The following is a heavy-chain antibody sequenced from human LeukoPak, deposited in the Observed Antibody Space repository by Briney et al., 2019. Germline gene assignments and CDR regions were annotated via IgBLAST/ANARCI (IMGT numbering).Heavy chain of an antibody. CDR1: GGSFTGYY. CDR2: IHPNGRT. Sequence: PSETLSLTCAVYGGSFTGYYWSWIRQPPGEGLEWIGEIHPNGRTNYNPSLKSRVATSVDTSKNEFSLKLSSVTAADTAVYYCARGRRELIGERIYYYYMDVWGKGTTVTVSS. D-gene: IGHD1-26*01. J-gene: IGHJ6*03. CDR3: ARGRRELIGERIYYYYMDV. V-gene: IGHV4-34*01.